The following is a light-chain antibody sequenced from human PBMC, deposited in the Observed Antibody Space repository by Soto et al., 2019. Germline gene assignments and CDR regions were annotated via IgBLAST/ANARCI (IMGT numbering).Light chain of an antibody. CDR1: QSVSTR. J-gene: IGKJ1*01. V-gene: IGKV1-5*02. CDR2: DAS. CDR3: KQYSVYWT. Sequence: DIQMTQSPSSLSASVGYIVTIICRASQSVSTRLAWYQQKPGKAPKVLIYDASSWAGGVPSRFTGSGSGTEFTLTINSLQPDDFATYYCKQYSVYWTCGQGTKGDIK.